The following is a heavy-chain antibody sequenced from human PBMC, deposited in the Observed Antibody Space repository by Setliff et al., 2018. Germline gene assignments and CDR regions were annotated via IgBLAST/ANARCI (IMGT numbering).Heavy chain of an antibody. J-gene: IGHJ6*03. V-gene: IGHV1-69*05. CDR3: ARGKWEARTIIFGVDTPRYYMDV. D-gene: IGHD3-3*01. CDR1: GGTFSSYG. Sequence: SVKVSCKASGGTFSSYGISWVRQAPGQGLEWMGGTIPMFGSTKYAQKFQERVTIIKDESTSTAYMEVSSLRTEDTAVYYCARGKWEARTIIFGVDTPRYYMDVWGKGTTVTVSS. CDR2: TIPMFGST.